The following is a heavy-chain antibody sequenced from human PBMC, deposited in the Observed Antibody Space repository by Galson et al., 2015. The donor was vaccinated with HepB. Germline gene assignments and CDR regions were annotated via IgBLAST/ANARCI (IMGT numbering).Heavy chain of an antibody. J-gene: IGHJ4*02. V-gene: IGHV3-11*06. CDR2: ITGGSTYA. Sequence: SLRLSCAASGFTFTDYYMSWIRQAPGKGLEWISYITGGSTYANYADSLKGRFTISRDNAKNSLYLQVNSLRAEDTAVYYCARLTYYGSGSYYRSLYYFDYWGQGTLVTV. CDR1: GFTFTDYY. D-gene: IGHD3-10*01. CDR3: ARLTYYGSGSYYRSLYYFDY.